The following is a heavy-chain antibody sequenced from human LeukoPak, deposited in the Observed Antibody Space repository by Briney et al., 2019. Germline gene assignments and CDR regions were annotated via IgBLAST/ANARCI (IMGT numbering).Heavy chain of an antibody. CDR1: GFTFSSYA. CDR2: ISGSGGST. J-gene: IGHJ4*02. CDR3: AKESIVVVVAATQYYFDY. D-gene: IGHD2-15*01. Sequence: GGSLRLSCAASGFTFSSYAMSWVRQAPGKGLEWVSAISGSGGSTYYADSVKGRFTISRDNSKNTLYLQMNSLRAEDTAVYYCAKESIVVVVAATQYYFDYWGQGTLVTVSS. V-gene: IGHV3-23*01.